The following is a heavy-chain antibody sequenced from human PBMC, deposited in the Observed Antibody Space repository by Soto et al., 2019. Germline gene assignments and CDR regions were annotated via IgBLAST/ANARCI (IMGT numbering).Heavy chain of an antibody. J-gene: IGHJ6*02. D-gene: IGHD3-10*01. Sequence: QVHLVQSGAEVKKPGSSVKVSCKASGGTFSNYAFSWVRQAPGQGLEWMGGIIPISGTTNYAQRFQVRVTITADESTSTAYMELSSLTSDDTAVYYCARDSPMVRGVSYYYGMVVWGQGTTVTVSS. V-gene: IGHV1-69*12. CDR2: IIPISGTT. CDR1: GGTFSNYA. CDR3: ARDSPMVRGVSYYYGMVV.